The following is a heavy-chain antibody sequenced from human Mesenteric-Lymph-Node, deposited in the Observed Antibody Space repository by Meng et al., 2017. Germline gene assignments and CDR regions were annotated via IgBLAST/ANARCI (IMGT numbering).Heavy chain of an antibody. CDR1: GGTFSSYA. CDR3: ARDGDSSGYYYFDY. D-gene: IGHD3-22*01. Sequence: SVKVPCKASGGTFSSYAISWVRQAPGQGLEWMGGIIPIFGTANYAQKFQGRVTITADKSTSTAYMELSSLRSEDTAVYYCARDGDSSGYYYFDYWGQGTLVTVSS. V-gene: IGHV1-69*06. CDR2: IIPIFGTA. J-gene: IGHJ4*02.